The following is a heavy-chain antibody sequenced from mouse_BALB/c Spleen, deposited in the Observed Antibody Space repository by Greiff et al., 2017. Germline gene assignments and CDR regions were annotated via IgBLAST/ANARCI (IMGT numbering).Heavy chain of an antibody. J-gene: IGHJ2*01. D-gene: IGHD2-2*01. CDR3: ARHEDDDGYDGPYFDY. V-gene: IGHV5-12-1*01. CDR2: ISSGGGST. CDR1: GFAFSSYD. Sequence: DVMLVESGGGLVKPGGSLKLSCAASGFAFSSYDMSWVRQTPEKRLEWVAYISSGGGSTYYPDTVKGRFTISRDNAKNTLYLQMSSLKSEDSAMYYCARHEDDDGYDGPYFDYWGQGTTLTVSA.